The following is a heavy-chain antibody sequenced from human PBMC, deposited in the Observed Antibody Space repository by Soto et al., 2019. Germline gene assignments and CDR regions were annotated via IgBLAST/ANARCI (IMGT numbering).Heavy chain of an antibody. D-gene: IGHD4-4*01. J-gene: IGHJ5*02. CDR1: DGPFSGYF. Sequence: QVQLQQWGAGLLKPSETLSLTCAVYDGPFSGYFWSWIRQLPGRGLEWIGEINHSGSINRNPSLKSRVTVSVDASKNQFSLKLSSVNVADTAVYYCARYDSNNHCFDPWGQGTLVTVSS. V-gene: IGHV4-34*01. CDR2: INHSGSI. CDR3: ARYDSNNHCFDP.